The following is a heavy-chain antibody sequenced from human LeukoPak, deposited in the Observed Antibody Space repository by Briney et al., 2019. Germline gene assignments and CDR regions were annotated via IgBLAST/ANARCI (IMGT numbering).Heavy chain of an antibody. D-gene: IGHD1-26*01. CDR2: IIPIFGTE. J-gene: IGHJ4*02. V-gene: IGHV1-69*13. CDR3: ARRVKVGATFDY. CDR1: GGTFSSYY. Sequence: GASVKVSCKASGGTFSSYYISWVRQAPGQGLEWMGGIIPIFGTENYAQTFQGRVTITADESTITAYKELSSLRSEDTAVYYCARRVKVGATFDYWGQGTLVSVSS.